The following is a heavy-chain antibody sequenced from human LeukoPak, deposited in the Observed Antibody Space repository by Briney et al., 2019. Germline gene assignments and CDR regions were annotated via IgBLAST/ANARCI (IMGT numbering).Heavy chain of an antibody. CDR1: GFTFSSYG. CDR3: TAASTVPY. V-gene: IGHV3-30*03. D-gene: IGHD4-17*01. J-gene: IGHJ3*01. CDR2: ISYDGSNK. Sequence: GGSLRLSCAASGFTFSSYGMHWVRQAPGKGLEWVAVISYDGSNKYYADSVKGRFTISRDNSKNTLYLQMNSLRAEDTAVYYCTAASTVPYWGQGTRVTVSS.